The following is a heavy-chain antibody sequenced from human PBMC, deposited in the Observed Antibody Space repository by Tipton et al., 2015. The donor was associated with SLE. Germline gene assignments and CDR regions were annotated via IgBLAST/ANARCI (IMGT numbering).Heavy chain of an antibody. CDR3: AREVVDYSNSYYYYYSLDV. CDR1: GFTFGTYE. J-gene: IGHJ6*02. D-gene: IGHD4-11*01. Sequence: GSLRLSCDASGFTFGTYEMNWVRQAPGKGLEWIAYISSSGTDINYADSVRGRFTISRDNAKKSLFLQLNSLRAEDTAVYYCAREVVDYSNSYYYYYSLDVWGQGTTVTVSS. V-gene: IGHV3-48*03. CDR2: ISSSGTDI.